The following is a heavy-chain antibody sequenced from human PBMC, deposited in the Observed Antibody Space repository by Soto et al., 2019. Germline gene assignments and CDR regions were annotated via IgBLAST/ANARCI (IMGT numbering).Heavy chain of an antibody. CDR1: GGTFSSYA. CDR2: IISIFGTA. J-gene: IGHJ4*02. CDR3: ARGGCSGGSCYSFSGYFDY. Sequence: QVQLVQSGAEVKKPGSSVKVSCKAYGGTFSSYAISWVRQAPGQGLAWMGGIISIFGTANYAQKFQGRVTITADESTSTAYMELSSLRSEDTVVYYCARGGCSGGSCYSFSGYFDYWGQGTLVTVSS. V-gene: IGHV1-69*12. D-gene: IGHD2-15*01.